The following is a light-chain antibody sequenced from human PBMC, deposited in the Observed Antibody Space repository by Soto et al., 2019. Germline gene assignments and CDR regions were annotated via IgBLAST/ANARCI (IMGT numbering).Light chain of an antibody. Sequence: DVVMTQSPLSLSVTLGQPSSISCRSSESLLHTDGNTHLNWFQQRPGQSPRRLIYRVYKRDSGVPDRFSGSGADTDFTLTISRVAAADVAVYYCMQATHWPGTFGQGTKVEIK. CDR2: RVY. J-gene: IGKJ1*01. V-gene: IGKV2-30*02. CDR1: ESLLHTDGNTH. CDR3: MQATHWPGT.